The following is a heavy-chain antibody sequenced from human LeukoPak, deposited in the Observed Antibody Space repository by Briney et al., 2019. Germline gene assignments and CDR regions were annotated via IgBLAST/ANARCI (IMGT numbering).Heavy chain of an antibody. CDR1: GGTFSSNA. J-gene: IGHJ4*02. CDR2: IIPIFGTA. D-gene: IGHD3-22*01. Sequence: GASVKVSCKASGGTFSSNAISWVRQAPGQGLEWMGGIIPIFGTANYAQKFQGRVTITADESTSTAYMELSSLRSEDTAVYYCARVHYDSSGYSVFDYWGQGTLVTVSS. CDR3: ARVHYDSSGYSVFDY. V-gene: IGHV1-69*13.